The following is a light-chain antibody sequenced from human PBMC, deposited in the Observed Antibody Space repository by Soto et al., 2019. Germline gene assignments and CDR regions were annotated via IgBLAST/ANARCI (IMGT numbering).Light chain of an antibody. V-gene: IGKV4-1*01. Sequence: DIVMTQSPDSLAVSLGERAIINCKSSQSVLYSSNNKNYLAWYQQKPGQPPKLLIYWASTRESGVPDRFSGGGSGTDFTLTISSLQAEDVAVYYCQQYYRPWTFGQGTKVEIK. CDR2: WAS. J-gene: IGKJ1*01. CDR3: QQYYRPWT. CDR1: QSVLYSSNNKNY.